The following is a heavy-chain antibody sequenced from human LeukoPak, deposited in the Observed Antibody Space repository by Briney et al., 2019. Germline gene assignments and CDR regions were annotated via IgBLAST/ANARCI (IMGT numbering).Heavy chain of an antibody. J-gene: IGHJ4*02. CDR3: ARDPHRTGTDKMFDY. Sequence: QTGGSLRLSCATSGFTLINYGMSWVRQAPGKGLEWVSIISSGGGSYYADSVKGRFTISRDNSKNTLYLQMNSLRAEDTAVYYCARDPHRTGTDKMFDYWGQGTLVTVSS. CDR2: ISSGGGS. V-gene: IGHV3-66*01. CDR1: GFTLINYG. D-gene: IGHD1-1*01.